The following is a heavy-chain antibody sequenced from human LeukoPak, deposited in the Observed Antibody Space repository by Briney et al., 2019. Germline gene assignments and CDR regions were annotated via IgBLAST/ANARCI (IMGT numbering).Heavy chain of an antibody. CDR3: TRHTGYISGQYSNYEDS. CDR1: GGSFSGYY. Sequence: SETLSLTCAVYGGSFSGYYWSWIRQPPGKGLEWIGEINHSGSTNYNPSLKSRVTISVDTSKNQFSLKLSSVTAADTALYYCTRHTGYISGQYSNYEDSWGQGTLVTVSS. V-gene: IGHV4-34*01. J-gene: IGHJ4*02. D-gene: IGHD4-11*01. CDR2: INHSGST.